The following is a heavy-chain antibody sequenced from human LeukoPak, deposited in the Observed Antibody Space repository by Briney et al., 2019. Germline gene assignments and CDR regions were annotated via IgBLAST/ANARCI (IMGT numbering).Heavy chain of an antibody. V-gene: IGHV3-23*01. CDR1: GFTFSSYA. D-gene: IGHD6-13*01. CDR2: ISGSGDRT. CDR3: AKGGPYSSSWGGKFDH. Sequence: GGSLRLSCAASGFTFSSYAMNWVRQAPGKGLEWVSSISGSGDRTYYADSVNGRFTISRDNSKNTLYLQMNSLRAKDTAIYYCAKGGPYSSSWGGKFDHWGQGTLVTVSS. J-gene: IGHJ4*02.